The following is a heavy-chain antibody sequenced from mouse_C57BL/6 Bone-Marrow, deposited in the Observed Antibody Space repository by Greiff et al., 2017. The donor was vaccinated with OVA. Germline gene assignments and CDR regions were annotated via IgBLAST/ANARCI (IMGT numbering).Heavy chain of an antibody. V-gene: IGHV2-3*01. CDR2: IWGDGST. Sequence: VKLMESGPGLVAPSQSLSITCTVSGFSLTSYGVSWVRQPPGKGLEWLGVIWGDGSTNYHSALISRLSISKDNSKSHVYLKLNSLQTDDTATYNCAKQGNSNYPYYYAMDYWGQGTSVTVSS. J-gene: IGHJ4*01. D-gene: IGHD2-5*01. CDR1: GFSLTSYG. CDR3: AKQGNSNYPYYYAMDY.